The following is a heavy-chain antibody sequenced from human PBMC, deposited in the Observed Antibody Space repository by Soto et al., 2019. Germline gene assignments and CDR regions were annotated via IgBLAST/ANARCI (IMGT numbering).Heavy chain of an antibody. CDR3: ARDPHLEAGTEGEDYYYGMDV. CDR1: GGTFSSYA. D-gene: IGHD6-13*01. V-gene: IGHV1-69*06. CDR2: IIPIFGTA. J-gene: IGHJ6*02. Sequence: SVKVSCKASGGTFSSYAISWVRQAPGQGLEWMGGIIPIFGTANYAQKFQGRVTITADKSTSTAYMELSSLRSEDTAVYYCARDPHLEAGTEGEDYYYGMDVWGQGTTVTVSS.